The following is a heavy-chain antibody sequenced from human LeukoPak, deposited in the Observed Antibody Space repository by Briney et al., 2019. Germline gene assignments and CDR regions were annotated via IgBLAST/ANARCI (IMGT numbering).Heavy chain of an antibody. D-gene: IGHD2-15*01. CDR1: AGTFSIYA. J-gene: IGHJ5*02. CDR3: ASGGLRFYCSGGSCYLNWFDP. Sequence: ASVTVPCKGSAGTFSIYAISWVRQAPGQGLEWMGGVIPIFGTANYAQKFQGRVTITADESTSTAYIELSSLRSEDTAVYYCASGGLRFYCSGGSCYLNWFDPWGQGTLVTVSS. CDR2: VIPIFGTA. V-gene: IGHV1-69*01.